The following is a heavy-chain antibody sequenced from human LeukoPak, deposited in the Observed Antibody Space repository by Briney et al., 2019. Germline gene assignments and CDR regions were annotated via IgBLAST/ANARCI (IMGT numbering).Heavy chain of an antibody. CDR2: ISGSGGST. CDR1: GFTFSTYA. Sequence: QSGGSLRLSCAASGFTFSTYAMSWVRQAPGKGLEWVSAISGSGGSTYYADSVKGRFTISRDNSKNTLYLQMNSLRAEDTAVYYCAKDTSYYYYYMDVWGKGTTVTISS. CDR3: AKDTSYYYYYMDV. V-gene: IGHV3-23*01. J-gene: IGHJ6*03.